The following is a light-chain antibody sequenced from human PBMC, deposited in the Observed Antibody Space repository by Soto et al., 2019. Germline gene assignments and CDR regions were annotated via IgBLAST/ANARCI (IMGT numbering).Light chain of an antibody. CDR3: SSYTTSNTDV. CDR2: DVS. CDR1: SADVGIYNR. V-gene: IGLV2-18*02. Sequence: QPVLTQPPSVSGSPGQSVTISCTGTSADVGIYNRVAWYQQPPGTSPKLVICDVSNRPSGVPDRFSGSKSGSTASLTISGLQAEDEADYYCSSYTTSNTDVFGTGTKVTVL. J-gene: IGLJ1*01.